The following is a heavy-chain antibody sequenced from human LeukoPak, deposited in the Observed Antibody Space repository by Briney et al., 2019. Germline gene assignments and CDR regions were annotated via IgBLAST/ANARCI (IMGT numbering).Heavy chain of an antibody. Sequence: GGSLRLSCAASGFTFSSYGMHWVRQAPGKGLEWVAVIWYDGSIKFYVDSVKGRFTISRDNSKNTLYLQMNSLRAEDTAVYYCARDPMTAAGSKDGMDVWGXGTTVTVSS. J-gene: IGHJ6*01. CDR2: IWYDGSIK. V-gene: IGHV3-33*01. CDR1: GFTFSSYG. CDR3: ARDPMTAAGSKDGMDV. D-gene: IGHD6-13*01.